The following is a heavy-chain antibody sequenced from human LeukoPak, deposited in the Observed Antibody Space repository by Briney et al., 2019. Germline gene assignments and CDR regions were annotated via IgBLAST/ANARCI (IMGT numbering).Heavy chain of an antibody. V-gene: IGHV4-59*01. J-gene: IGHJ4*02. CDR3: ARVADCGGDCYSQTFDY. CDR1: GGSISSYH. Sequence: SETLSLTCTVSGGSISSYHWSWIRQPPGKGLEWIGYIYYSGSTNYNPSLKSRVTISVDTSKNQFSLKLSSVTAADTAVYYCARVADCGGDCYSQTFDYWGQGTLVTVSS. CDR2: IYYSGST. D-gene: IGHD2-21*02.